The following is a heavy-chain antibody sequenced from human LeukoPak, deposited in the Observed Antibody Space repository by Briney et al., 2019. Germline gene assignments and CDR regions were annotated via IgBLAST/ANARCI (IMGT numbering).Heavy chain of an antibody. D-gene: IGHD3-3*01. J-gene: IGHJ4*02. Sequence: PGGSLRLSCAASGFTFSNYWMSWVRRAPGKGLEWVANIKKDGSETYYEDSVRGRFTISRDNAKNSLYLQMNSLRAEDTAVYYCARDFWGAYRVDYFAYWGQGTLVTVSS. V-gene: IGHV3-7*01. CDR3: ARDFWGAYRVDYFAY. CDR1: GFTFSNYW. CDR2: IKKDGSET.